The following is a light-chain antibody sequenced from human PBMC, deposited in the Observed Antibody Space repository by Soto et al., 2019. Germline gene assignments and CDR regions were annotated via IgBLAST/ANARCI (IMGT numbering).Light chain of an antibody. CDR3: SSYTSSSTLV. CDR1: SSDVGSYNY. V-gene: IGLV2-14*01. CDR2: DVS. J-gene: IGLJ2*01. Sequence: QSVLTQPASVSGSPGQSITISCPGTSSDVGSYNYVSCYQQQPGKAPKLMIYDVSNRPSGVSRRFCGSKSGNTAPLTIAGLQAEDEADYYCSSYTSSSTLVFGGGTKLTVL.